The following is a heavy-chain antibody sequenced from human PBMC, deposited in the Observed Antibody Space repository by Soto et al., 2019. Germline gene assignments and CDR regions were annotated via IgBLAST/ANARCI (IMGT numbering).Heavy chain of an antibody. CDR1: GFTFSSYA. V-gene: IGHV3-64*01. CDR3: ARSLVAATPYWDY. Sequence: EVQLVESGGGLVQPGGSLRLSCAASGFTFSSYAMHWVRQAPGKGLEYVSAISSNGGSTYYANSVKGRITISRDNSKNTLYLQMGSLRAEDMAVYYCARSLVAATPYWDYWGQGTLVTVSS. CDR2: ISSNGGST. D-gene: IGHD2-15*01. J-gene: IGHJ4*02.